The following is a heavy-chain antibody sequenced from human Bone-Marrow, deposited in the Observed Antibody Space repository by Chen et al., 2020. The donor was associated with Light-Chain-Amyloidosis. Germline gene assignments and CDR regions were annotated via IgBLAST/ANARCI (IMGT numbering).Heavy chain of an antibody. D-gene: IGHD5-12*01. V-gene: IGHV5-51*01. CDR2: IYPDDSDA. CDR3: ARRRDGYNFDY. CDR1: GYTFPNYW. J-gene: IGHJ4*02. Sequence: EVQLEQSGPEVNKPGESLKISCKGSGYTFPNYWIGWVRKMPGKGLEWMGVIYPDDSDARYSPSFEGQVTISADKSITTAYLQWRSLKASDTAMYYCARRRDGYNFDYWGQGTLVTVSS.